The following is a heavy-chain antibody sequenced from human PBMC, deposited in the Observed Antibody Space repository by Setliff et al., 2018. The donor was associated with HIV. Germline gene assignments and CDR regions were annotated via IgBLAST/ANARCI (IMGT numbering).Heavy chain of an antibody. CDR1: GFTFGDYA. J-gene: IGHJ6*03. V-gene: IGHV3-49*04. Sequence: PGGSLRLSCTASGFTFGDYAMSWVRQAPGKGLEWVGFIRSKAYGGTTEYAASVKGRFTISRDDSKSIAYLQMNSLKTEDTAVYYCTRDGRFGELLHYYYYYYMDVWGKGTTVTVSS. D-gene: IGHD3-10*01. CDR2: IRSKAYGGTT. CDR3: TRDGRFGELLHYYYYYYMDV.